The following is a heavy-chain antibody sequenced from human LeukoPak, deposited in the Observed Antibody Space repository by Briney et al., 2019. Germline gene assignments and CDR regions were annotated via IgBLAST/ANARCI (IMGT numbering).Heavy chain of an antibody. CDR2: ISAYNGNT. J-gene: IGHJ6*03. D-gene: IGHD6-19*01. Sequence: ASVKVSCKASGYTFTSYGISWVRQAPGQGLEWMGWISAYNGNTNYAQKLQGRVTMTTDTSTSTAYMELRSLRSDDTAVYYCARTGRIAVASYYYYYYMDVWGKGTTVTVSS. V-gene: IGHV1-18*01. CDR3: ARTGRIAVASYYYYYYMDV. CDR1: GYTFTSYG.